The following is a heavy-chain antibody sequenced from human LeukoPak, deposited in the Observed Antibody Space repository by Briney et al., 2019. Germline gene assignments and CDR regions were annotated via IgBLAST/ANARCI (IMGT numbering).Heavy chain of an antibody. CDR3: AREDYYDSGSNDY. D-gene: IGHD3-22*01. CDR1: GYTFTTYD. J-gene: IGHJ4*02. Sequence: EASVKVSCKAYGYTFTTYDITWVRQATGQGLEWMGWMNPNSGNTAYAQKFQGRVTITRNTSISTAYMELSSLRSEDTAVYYCAREDYYDSGSNDYWGQGTLVTVSS. V-gene: IGHV1-8*03. CDR2: MNPNSGNT.